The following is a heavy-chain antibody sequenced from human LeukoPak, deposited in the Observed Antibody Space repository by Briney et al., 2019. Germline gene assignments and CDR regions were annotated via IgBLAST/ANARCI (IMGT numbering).Heavy chain of an antibody. CDR2: ISSSSTYI. CDR1: GFIFSSYI. V-gene: IGHV3-21*01. D-gene: IGHD3-22*01. CDR3: AKDYFDSSGYAEAGY. Sequence: GGSLRLSCAASGFIFSSYIMNWVRQAPGKGLEWVSSISSSSTYIYYADSVKGRFTISRDNAKNSLYLQMNSLRAEDTAVYYCAKDYFDSSGYAEAGYWGQGTLVTVSS. J-gene: IGHJ4*02.